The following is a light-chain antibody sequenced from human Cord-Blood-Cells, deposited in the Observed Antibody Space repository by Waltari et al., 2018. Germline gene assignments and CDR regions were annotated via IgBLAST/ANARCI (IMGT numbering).Light chain of an antibody. J-gene: IGLJ3*02. CDR2: EGS. V-gene: IGLV2-23*01. CDR1: SSDVGSYNL. CDR3: CSYAGSSTWV. Sequence: QSALTQPASVSGSPGQSITISCTGTSSDVGSYNLVSWYQQHPGKAPKLMIYEGSKPPSGVSNRFSVSKSGNTAFLTISGLQAEDAADYYCCSYAGSSTWVFGGGTKLTVL.